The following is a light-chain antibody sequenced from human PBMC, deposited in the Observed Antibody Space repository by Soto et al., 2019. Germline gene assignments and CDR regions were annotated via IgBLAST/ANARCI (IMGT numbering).Light chain of an antibody. CDR3: QQYNNWPPPIT. V-gene: IGKV3-15*01. J-gene: IGKJ5*01. Sequence: EIVLTQSPATLSVSPGERATLSCRASQSVSSNLAWYQQKPGQAPRFLIYGASTRATDIPARFSGSGSGTDFTLTISSLQSEDFAVYYCQQYNNWPPPITFGQGTRLEIK. CDR2: GAS. CDR1: QSVSSN.